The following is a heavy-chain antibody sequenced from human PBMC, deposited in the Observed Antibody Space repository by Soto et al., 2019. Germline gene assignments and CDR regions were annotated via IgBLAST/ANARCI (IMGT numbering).Heavy chain of an antibody. D-gene: IGHD1-26*01. Sequence: PSETLSLTCTVSSAPVSSSTYTWCWIRQPPGKGLEWIGSIYYSGSTYYSPSLKSRVSITVDTSKNQFSLELSSVTAADTAVYYCARGLFSGNSYSGGWYYFDYWGQGALVTVPS. V-gene: IGHV4-39*07. CDR1: SAPVSSSTYT. CDR3: ARGLFSGNSYSGGWYYFDY. J-gene: IGHJ4*02. CDR2: IYYSGST.